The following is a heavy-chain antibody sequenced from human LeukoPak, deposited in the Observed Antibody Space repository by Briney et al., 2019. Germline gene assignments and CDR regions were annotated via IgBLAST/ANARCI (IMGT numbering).Heavy chain of an antibody. CDR2: SYSGGST. CDR1: GFSASINY. V-gene: IGHV3-66*01. D-gene: IGHD2-15*01. Sequence: RGSLRLSCAPSGFSASINYTSWVRQAPGEGLEWVSVSYSGGSTYYAASVKGRFTISRDNSKNTLYLQMNSLRAEDTAVYYCARARILQRGMDVWGQGTTVTVSS. J-gene: IGHJ6*02. CDR3: ARARILQRGMDV.